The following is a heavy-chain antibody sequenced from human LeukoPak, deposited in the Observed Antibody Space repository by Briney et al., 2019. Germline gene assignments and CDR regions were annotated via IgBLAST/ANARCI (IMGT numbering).Heavy chain of an antibody. D-gene: IGHD6-13*01. Sequence: VASVKVSCKASGYTFTSYDINWVRQATGQGLEWMGWIVVGSGNTNYAQKFQGRVTITADESTSTAYMELSSLRSEDTAVYYCARVVPFPGIAAAGTFDPWGQGTLVTVSS. V-gene: IGHV1-69*13. CDR3: ARVVPFPGIAAAGTFDP. CDR1: GYTFTSYD. J-gene: IGHJ5*02. CDR2: IVVGSGNT.